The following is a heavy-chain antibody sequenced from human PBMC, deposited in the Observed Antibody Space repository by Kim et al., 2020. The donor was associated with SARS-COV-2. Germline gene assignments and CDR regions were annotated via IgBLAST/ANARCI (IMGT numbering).Heavy chain of an antibody. J-gene: IGHJ5*02. D-gene: IGHD3-10*01. Sequence: TNYNPSLKSRVTISVDTSKNQFPLKLSSVTAADTAVYYCASRGSGGWFDPWGQGTLVTVSS. V-gene: IGHV4-59*01. CDR2: T. CDR3: ASRGSGGWFDP.